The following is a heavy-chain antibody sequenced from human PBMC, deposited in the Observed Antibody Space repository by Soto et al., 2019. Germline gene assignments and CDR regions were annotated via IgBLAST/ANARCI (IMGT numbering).Heavy chain of an antibody. CDR2: IIPIFGTA. J-gene: IGHJ6*02. V-gene: IGHV1-69*13. CDR1: GGTFSSYA. Sequence: GASVKVSCKASGGTFSSYAISWVRQAPGQGLEWMGGIIPIFGTANYAQKFQGRVTITADESTSTAYMELSSLRSEDTAVYYCARDDPWRSGYYTGGRYYYGMDVWGQGTTVTVSS. CDR3: ARDDPWRSGYYTGGRYYYGMDV. D-gene: IGHD3-3*01.